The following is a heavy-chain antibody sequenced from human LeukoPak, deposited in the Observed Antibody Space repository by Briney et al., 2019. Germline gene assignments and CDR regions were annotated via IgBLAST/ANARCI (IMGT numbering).Heavy chain of an antibody. Sequence: GGSLRLSCAASGFSFDDLGMTWVRQAPGKGLGWVAGINWNGASTGYADSVRGRFTISRDNAKNSLYLQMNSLRAEDTALYYCARAVCPTIKFCDSSYFMDVWGKGTTVNVS. CDR2: INWNGAST. J-gene: IGHJ6*03. CDR1: GFSFDDLG. V-gene: IGHV3-20*04. D-gene: IGHD6-6*01. CDR3: ARAVCPTIKFCDSSYFMDV.